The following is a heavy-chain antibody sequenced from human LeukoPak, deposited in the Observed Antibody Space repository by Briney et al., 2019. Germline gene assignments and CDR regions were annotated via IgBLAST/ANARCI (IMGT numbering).Heavy chain of an antibody. V-gene: IGHV3-33*06. D-gene: IGHD3-22*01. Sequence: GGSLRLSCAASGFTFSSYGMHWVRQAPGKGLEWVAVIWYDGSNKYYADSVKGRFTISRDNSKNTLYLQMNSLRAEDTAVYYCAKGTYDSSGYYYGYYYYYGMDVWGQGTTVTVSS. CDR2: IWYDGSNK. J-gene: IGHJ6*02. CDR3: AKGTYDSSGYYYGYYYYYGMDV. CDR1: GFTFSSYG.